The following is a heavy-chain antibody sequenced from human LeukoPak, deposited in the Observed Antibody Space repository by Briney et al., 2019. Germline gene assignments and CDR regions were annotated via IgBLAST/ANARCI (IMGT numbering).Heavy chain of an antibody. J-gene: IGHJ1*01. CDR3: ARDSSEFRSLIPH. V-gene: IGHV1-69*01. D-gene: IGHD2-21*01. CDR1: GGTFSSHA. CDR2: IIPIFGTA. Sequence: SVKVSCKASGGTFSSHAISWVRQAPGQGLEWMGGIIPIFGTAKYAQKSQGRVTITADESTSTAYMELSSLRSEDTAVYYCARDSSEFRSLIPHWGQGTLVTVSS.